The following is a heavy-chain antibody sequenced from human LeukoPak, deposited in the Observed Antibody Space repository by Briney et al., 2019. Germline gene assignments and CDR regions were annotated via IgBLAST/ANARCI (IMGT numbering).Heavy chain of an antibody. Sequence: GGSLRLSCAASGSTFSSYSMNWVRQAPGKGLEWVSYISSSSSTIYYADSVKGRFTISRDNAKNSLYLQMNSLRAEDTAVYYCARADDSGYDYYYYYMDVWGKGTTVTVSS. CDR2: ISSSSSTI. D-gene: IGHD5-12*01. V-gene: IGHV3-48*01. J-gene: IGHJ6*03. CDR3: ARADDSGYDYYYYYMDV. CDR1: GSTFSSYS.